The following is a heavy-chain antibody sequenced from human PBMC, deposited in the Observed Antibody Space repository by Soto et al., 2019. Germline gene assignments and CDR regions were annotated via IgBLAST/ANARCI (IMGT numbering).Heavy chain of an antibody. CDR1: RFTFSTYE. J-gene: IGHJ4*02. V-gene: IGHV3-48*03. Sequence: SVRLSCAASRFTFSTYEMNWVRQAPGKGLEWVSYISTSGSTVYYADSVKGRFTISRDNTRNSLYLQMNSLRDEDTALYYCVRYCSTTLCNGVATRTFDYWGQGPLVTVSS. CDR2: ISTSGSTV. D-gene: IGHD2-2*01. CDR3: VRYCSTTLCNGVATRTFDY.